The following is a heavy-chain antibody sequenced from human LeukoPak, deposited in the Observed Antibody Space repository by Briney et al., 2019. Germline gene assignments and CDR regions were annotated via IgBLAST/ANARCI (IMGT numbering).Heavy chain of an antibody. V-gene: IGHV4-59*08. CDR3: ARLSHIAEAGAYSYHSLTI. Sequence: PSETLSLTCSVSGGSIGDNSWSWIRRPPGKGLEWIGHIHCTGSTDYNPSLKSRVTLSLDTPKNQFSLKVSSVTAADTAVYYCARLSHIAEAGAYSYHSLTIWCQGTTVTVSS. CDR1: GGSIGDNS. CDR2: IHCTGST. D-gene: IGHD6-13*01. J-gene: IGHJ6*02.